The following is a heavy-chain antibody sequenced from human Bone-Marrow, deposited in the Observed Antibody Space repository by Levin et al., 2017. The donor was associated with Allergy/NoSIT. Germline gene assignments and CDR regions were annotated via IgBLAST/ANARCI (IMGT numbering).Heavy chain of an antibody. Sequence: GGSLRLSCAASGFTFSSYAMHWVRQAPGKGLEWVAVISYDGSNKYYADSVKGRFTISRDNSKNTLYLQMNSLRAEDTAVYYCATTTSYDFWSGYLGGYYYYYGMDVWGQGTTVTVSS. CDR2: ISYDGSNK. J-gene: IGHJ6*02. CDR1: GFTFSSYA. D-gene: IGHD3-3*01. V-gene: IGHV3-30*04. CDR3: ATTTSYDFWSGYLGGYYYYYGMDV.